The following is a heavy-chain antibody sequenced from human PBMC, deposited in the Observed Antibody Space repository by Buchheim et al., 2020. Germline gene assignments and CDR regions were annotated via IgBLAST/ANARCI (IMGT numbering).Heavy chain of an antibody. CDR2: ISYDGSNK. CDR1: GFTFSSYA. D-gene: IGHD3-22*01. V-gene: IGHV3-30-3*01. J-gene: IGHJ4*02. Sequence: QVQLVESGGGVVQPGRSLRLSCAASGFTFSSYAMHWVRQAPGKGLEWVAVISYDGSNKYYADSVKGRFTISRDNSKNTLYLQMNSLRAEDTAVYYCARGRRRSLMIVVVITTNFDYWGQGTL. CDR3: ARGRRRSLMIVVVITTNFDY.